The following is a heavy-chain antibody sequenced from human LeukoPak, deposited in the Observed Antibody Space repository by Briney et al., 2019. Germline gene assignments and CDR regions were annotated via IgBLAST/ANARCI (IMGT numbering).Heavy chain of an antibody. Sequence: PGGSLRLSCAASGFTFDDYAMHWVRQAPGKGLEWVSGISWNSGSIGYADSVKGRFTISRDNAKNSLYLQMNSLRAEDMALYYCAKGPYGSGSYFDYWGQGTLVTVSS. CDR2: ISWNSGSI. D-gene: IGHD3-10*01. CDR1: GFTFDDYA. V-gene: IGHV3-9*03. J-gene: IGHJ4*01. CDR3: AKGPYGSGSYFDY.